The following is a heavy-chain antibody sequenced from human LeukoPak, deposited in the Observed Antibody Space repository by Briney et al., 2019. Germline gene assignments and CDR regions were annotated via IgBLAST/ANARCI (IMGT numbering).Heavy chain of an antibody. Sequence: PGGSLRLSCAASGFSFDDYGMHWVRRAPGKGLEWVSLISGDGGSTFYADSVKGRFTISRDNSKNSLYMQMNSLRSEDTALYYCAKDSSSWYVHWGQGTLVTVSS. CDR2: ISGDGGST. CDR3: AKDSSSWYVH. D-gene: IGHD6-13*01. J-gene: IGHJ5*02. CDR1: GFSFDDYG. V-gene: IGHV3-43*02.